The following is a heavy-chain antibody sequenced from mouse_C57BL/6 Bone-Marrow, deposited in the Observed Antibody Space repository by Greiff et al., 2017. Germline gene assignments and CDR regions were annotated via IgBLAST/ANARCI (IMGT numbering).Heavy chain of an antibody. V-gene: IGHV1-76*01. J-gene: IGHJ1*03. CDR1: GYTFTDYY. CDR2: IYPGRGNT. CDR3: ARSGYYGSSPWYFDV. D-gene: IGHD1-1*01. Sequence: QVQLQQSGAELVRPGASVKLSCKASGYTFTDYYINWVKRRPGQGLEWIARIYPGRGNTYYNEKFKGKATLTAEKSSSTAYMQLSSLTSEDSAVYFCARSGYYGSSPWYFDVWGTGTTVTVSS.